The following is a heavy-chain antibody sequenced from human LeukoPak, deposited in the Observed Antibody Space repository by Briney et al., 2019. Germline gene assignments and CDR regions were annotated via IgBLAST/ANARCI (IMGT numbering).Heavy chain of an antibody. CDR3: ARDYGDYEPGRHHYYYYYMDV. Sequence: GGSLRLSCAASGFTFSSYSMNWVRQAPGKGLEWVSFISSSSSYIFYADSVKGRFTMSRDNAKKSLFLQMNSLRAGDTAVYYCARDYGDYEPGRHHYYYYYMDVWGKGTTVTVSS. D-gene: IGHD4-17*01. CDR1: GFTFSSYS. V-gene: IGHV3-21*01. J-gene: IGHJ6*03. CDR2: ISSSSSYI.